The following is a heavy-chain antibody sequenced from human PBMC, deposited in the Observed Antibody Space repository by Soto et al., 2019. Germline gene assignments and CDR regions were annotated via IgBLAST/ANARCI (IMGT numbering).Heavy chain of an antibody. CDR1: GFSFIDYW. D-gene: IGHD2-2*01. V-gene: IGHV3-74*01. J-gene: IGHJ6*02. CDR3: AGLVSIRNYYKHNGMRV. CDR2: INIDESST. Sequence: GGSLRLCCAASGFSFIDYWMHWVRQPPGKGLEWVSRINIDESSTTYADSVKGRFTISRDNAKNTVYLQMNSLRADDTAVYYCAGLVSIRNYYKHNGMRVWGQGPTVTVSS.